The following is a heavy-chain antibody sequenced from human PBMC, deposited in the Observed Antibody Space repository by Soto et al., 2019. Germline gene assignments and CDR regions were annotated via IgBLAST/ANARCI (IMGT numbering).Heavy chain of an antibody. CDR1: GYTFTSYY. J-gene: IGHJ6*02. Sequence: ASVKVSCKASGYTFTSYYMHWVRQAPGQGNEWMGIIYPSGGSTSFAQKFQGRVIMSMVTSTSTVYMELSSLRSEDTAVYYCARGGTVTIPLGYYGMYVWGQGTTVTVS. CDR2: IYPSGGST. D-gene: IGHD4-4*01. CDR3: ARGGTVTIPLGYYGMYV. V-gene: IGHV1-46*03.